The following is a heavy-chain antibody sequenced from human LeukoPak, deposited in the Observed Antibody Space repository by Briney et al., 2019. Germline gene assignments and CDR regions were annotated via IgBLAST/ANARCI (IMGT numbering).Heavy chain of an antibody. Sequence: GGSLRLSCAASGFTFSSHWMHWVRQVPGKGLVWVSRINSDGSTTRYADSVKGRFTISRDNAKNTVYLQMNSLRDEDTAVYYCARGGVTGSGTYYVLNWGQGTLITVSS. CDR1: GFTFSSHW. V-gene: IGHV3-74*01. CDR3: ARGGVTGSGTYYVLN. J-gene: IGHJ4*02. D-gene: IGHD3-10*01. CDR2: INSDGSTT.